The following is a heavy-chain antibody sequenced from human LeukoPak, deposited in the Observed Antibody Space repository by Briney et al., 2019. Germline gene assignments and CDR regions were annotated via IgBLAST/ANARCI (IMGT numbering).Heavy chain of an antibody. D-gene: IGHD3-10*01. V-gene: IGHV3-21*01. J-gene: IGHJ4*02. CDR3: ARDPSGGDY. CDR2: ISSSSSYM. CDR1: GGSISSSS. Sequence: ETLSLTCTVSGGSISSSSYYWGWIRQPPGKGLEWVSSISSSSSYMYYADSVKGRFTISRDNAKNSLYLQMNSLRAEDTAVYYCARDPSGGDYWGQGTLVTVSS.